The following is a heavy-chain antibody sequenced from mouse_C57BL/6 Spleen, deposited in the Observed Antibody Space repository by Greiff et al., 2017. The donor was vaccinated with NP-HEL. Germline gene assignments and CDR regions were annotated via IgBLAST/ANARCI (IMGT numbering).Heavy chain of an antibody. D-gene: IGHD2-4*01. CDR3: ARSGSTMKAWFAY. Sequence: VQLQQPRAELVKPGASVKMSCKASGYTFTSYWITWVKQRPGQGLAWIGDIYPGSGSTNYNEKFKSKATLTVDTSSSTAYMQLSSLTSEDSAVYYCARSGSTMKAWFAYWGQGTLVTVSA. CDR2: IYPGSGST. V-gene: IGHV1-55*01. J-gene: IGHJ3*01. CDR1: GYTFTSYW.